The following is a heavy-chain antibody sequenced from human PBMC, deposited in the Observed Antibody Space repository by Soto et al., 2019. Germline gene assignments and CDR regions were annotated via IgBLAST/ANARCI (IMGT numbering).Heavy chain of an antibody. CDR3: ASSHAGAHIPAAVP. Sequence: QLQLQESGSGLVKPSQTLSLTCAVSGGSISSGGYSWSWIRQPPGKGLEWIGYIYHSGSTYYNPSLKSRVTICVDRSKNQCALKLSSVTAADTAVYYCASSHAGAHIPAAVPWGQGTLVTVSS. CDR1: GGSISSGGYS. J-gene: IGHJ5*02. V-gene: IGHV4-30-2*01. CDR2: IYHSGST. D-gene: IGHD6-13*01.